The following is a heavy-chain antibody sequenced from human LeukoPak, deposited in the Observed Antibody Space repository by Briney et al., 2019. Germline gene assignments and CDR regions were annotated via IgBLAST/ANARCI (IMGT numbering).Heavy chain of an antibody. D-gene: IGHD3-10*01. CDR3: ARSYGHSIDY. CDR1: GLTFRNFW. J-gene: IGHJ4*02. CDR2: IKQDGSGQ. V-gene: IGHV3-7*01. Sequence: GGSLRLSCAASGLTFRNFWMCWVRQAPGKGLEWAATIKQDGSGQYYVDSVKGRFTNSRDNAQNSLYLQMNNLRAEDTAVYYCARSYGHSIDYWGQGTLVTVSS.